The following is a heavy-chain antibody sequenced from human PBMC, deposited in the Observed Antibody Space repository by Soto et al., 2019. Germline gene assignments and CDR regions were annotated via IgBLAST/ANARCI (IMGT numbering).Heavy chain of an antibody. V-gene: IGHV1-69*12. J-gene: IGHJ4*02. Sequence: QVLLVQSGAEVKKPGSSVKVSCKASGGTFSNYAISWVRQAPGQGLEWMGGIILPFGTANYAQKFQGRVTIPADESMTTAYMELSGLRSEDTAVYYWARGPDYAGYFDYCGQGTLVTVSS. CDR1: GGTFSNYA. CDR3: ARGPDYAGYFDY. CDR2: IILPFGTA. D-gene: IGHD4-17*01.